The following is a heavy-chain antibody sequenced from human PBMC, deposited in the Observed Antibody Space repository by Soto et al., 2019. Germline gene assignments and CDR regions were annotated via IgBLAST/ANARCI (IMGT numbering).Heavy chain of an antibody. D-gene: IGHD3-3*01. CDR1: GGSVSSSNC. Sequence: SETRSLTCAVSGGSVSSSNCWSWVRQPPGKGLEWIGEIYQSGSTNYNPSLKRRVSISVDKSKNQFSLSLSSVTAADTAVYYCASGVHGLSGPHAYWAQGTIVPVSS. CDR2: IYQSGST. V-gene: IGHV4-4*02. CDR3: ASGVHGLSGPHAY. J-gene: IGHJ1*01.